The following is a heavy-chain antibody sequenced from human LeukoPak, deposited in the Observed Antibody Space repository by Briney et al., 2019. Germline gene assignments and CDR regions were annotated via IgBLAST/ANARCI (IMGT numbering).Heavy chain of an antibody. Sequence: GGSLRLSCSASGFTSSRYSMNWVRQVPGEGLEWVSSISSTGTYIYYADSVKGRFTISRDNAKNSLYLQMNSLRAEDTAVYYCARGPYDFWSGYPEIGYWGQGTLVTVSS. CDR1: GFTSSRYS. CDR3: ARGPYDFWSGYPEIGY. J-gene: IGHJ4*02. V-gene: IGHV3-21*01. D-gene: IGHD3-3*01. CDR2: ISSTGTYI.